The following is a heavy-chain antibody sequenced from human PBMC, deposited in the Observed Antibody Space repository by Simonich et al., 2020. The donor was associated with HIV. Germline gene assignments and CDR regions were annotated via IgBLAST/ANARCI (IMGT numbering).Heavy chain of an antibody. CDR1: GFTFSSYS. J-gene: IGHJ4*02. CDR2: ISSSSGYI. Sequence: EVQLVESGGGLVKPGGSLRLSCAASGFTFSSYSMNWVRQAPGRGLEWVSSISSSSGYIYYADSVKGRFTISRDNAKNSLYLQMNGLRAEDTAVYYCARDGRKGSSTSCSDYWGQGTLVTVSS. D-gene: IGHD2-2*01. CDR3: ARDGRKGSSTSCSDY. V-gene: IGHV3-21*01.